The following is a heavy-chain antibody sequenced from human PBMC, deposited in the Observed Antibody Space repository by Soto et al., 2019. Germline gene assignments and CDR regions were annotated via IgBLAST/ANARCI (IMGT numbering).Heavy chain of an antibody. Sequence: QVQLQESGPGLVKPSQTLSLTCTVSGGSISSGGYYWSWIRQHPGKGLEWIGYIYYSGSTYYNPSLKRRVTLSVDTSKSQFSLKLSSVIAADTAVYYCARDRVPGWFDPWGQGTLVTVSS. CDR3: ARDRVPGWFDP. CDR1: GGSISSGGYY. CDR2: IYYSGST. V-gene: IGHV4-31*03. J-gene: IGHJ5*02. D-gene: IGHD2-8*02.